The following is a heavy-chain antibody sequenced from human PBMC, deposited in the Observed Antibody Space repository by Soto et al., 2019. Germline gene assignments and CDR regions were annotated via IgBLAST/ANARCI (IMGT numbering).Heavy chain of an antibody. CDR2: ISGSGGST. CDR3: AKESLYYYYYDGMDV. Sequence: GGSLRLSCAASGFTFSSYAMSWVRQAPGKGLEWVSAISGSGGSTYYADSVKGRFTISRDNSKNTLYLQMNSLRAEYTAVYYCAKESLYYYYYDGMDVWGQGTTVTVSS. J-gene: IGHJ6*02. V-gene: IGHV3-23*01. CDR1: GFTFSSYA.